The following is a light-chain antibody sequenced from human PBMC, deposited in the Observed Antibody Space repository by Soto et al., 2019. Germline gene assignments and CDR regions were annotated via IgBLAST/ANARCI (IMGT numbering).Light chain of an antibody. CDR3: QQRSNWPRT. Sequence: EIVMTQSPATLSVSPGERATLSCRASQSVSANLAWYQQKPGQVPRLLIYGASTRATATPARFSGSRSGTEFTLTISSLEPEDFAVYYCQQRSNWPRTFGGGTKVDNK. J-gene: IGKJ4*01. V-gene: IGKV3-15*01. CDR2: GAS. CDR1: QSVSAN.